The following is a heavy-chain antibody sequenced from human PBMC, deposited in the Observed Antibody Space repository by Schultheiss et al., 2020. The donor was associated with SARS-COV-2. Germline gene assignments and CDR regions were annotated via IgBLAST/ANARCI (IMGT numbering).Heavy chain of an antibody. CDR3: ATSNWGLVFDY. CDR1: GFTFSSYS. V-gene: IGHV3-21*01. Sequence: GESLKISCAASGFTFSSYSMNWVRQAPGKGLEWVSSISSSSSYIYYADSVKGRFTISRDNAKTSLYLQMNSLRAEDTAVYYCATSNWGLVFDYWGPGGLVTVSS. J-gene: IGHJ4*02. D-gene: IGHD7-27*01. CDR2: ISSSSSYI.